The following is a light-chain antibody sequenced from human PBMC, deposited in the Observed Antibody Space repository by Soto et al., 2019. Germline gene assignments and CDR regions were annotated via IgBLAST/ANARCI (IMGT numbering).Light chain of an antibody. Sequence: EIVLTQSPGTLSLSPGERATLSCRASQSVTSSYLAWYQQKPGQAPRLLIYGASSRATGIPDRFSGSGSGTDFTLTISRLESEDFAVYYCQQCGSSQWTFGRGHKVEI. J-gene: IGKJ1*01. CDR1: QSVTSSY. CDR2: GAS. V-gene: IGKV3-20*01. CDR3: QQCGSSQWT.